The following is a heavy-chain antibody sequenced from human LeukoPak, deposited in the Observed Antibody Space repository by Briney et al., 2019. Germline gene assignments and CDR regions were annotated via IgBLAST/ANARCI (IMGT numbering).Heavy chain of an antibody. CDR1: GFTFSGYT. V-gene: IGHV3-30-3*01. CDR3: ARDSGSYLQPTDY. Sequence: GTSLRLSCAVSGFTFSGYTMHWVRQAPGKGLEWVAVISFDGSNKYYGDSVKGRFTISRDNSKRILYLQMNSLRGDDTAVYHCARDSGSYLQPTDYWGQGTLVTVSS. J-gene: IGHJ4*02. CDR2: ISFDGSNK. D-gene: IGHD1-26*01.